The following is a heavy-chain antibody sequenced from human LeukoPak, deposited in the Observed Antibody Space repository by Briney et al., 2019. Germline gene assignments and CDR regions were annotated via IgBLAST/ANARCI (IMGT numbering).Heavy chain of an antibody. CDR2: ISGSGGST. CDR3: AKGYYDYVWGSYYFDY. D-gene: IGHD3-16*01. V-gene: IGHV3-23*01. CDR1: GFTFSSYA. J-gene: IGHJ4*02. Sequence: GASLRLSCAASGFTFSSYAMSWVRQAPGKGLEWVSAISGSGGSTYYADSVKGRFTISRDNSRDTLYLQMNSLRAEDTAVYYCAKGYYDYVWGSYYFDYWGQGTQVTVSS.